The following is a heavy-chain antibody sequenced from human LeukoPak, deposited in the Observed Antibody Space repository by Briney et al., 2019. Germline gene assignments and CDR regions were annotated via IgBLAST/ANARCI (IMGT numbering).Heavy chain of an antibody. D-gene: IGHD4-17*01. J-gene: IGHJ3*02. CDR2: ISSSGSTI. CDR1: GFTFDDYG. CDR3: AKDISPVTTFAAFDI. Sequence: GGSLRLSCAAPGFTFDDYGMSWVRQAPGKGLEWVSYISSSGSTIYYADSVKGRFTISRDNAKNSLYLQMNSLRAEDTALYYCAKDISPVTTFAAFDIWGQGTMVTVSS. V-gene: IGHV3-11*01.